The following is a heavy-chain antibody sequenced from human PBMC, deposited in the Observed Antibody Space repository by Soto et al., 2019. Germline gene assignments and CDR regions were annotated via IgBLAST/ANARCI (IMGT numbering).Heavy chain of an antibody. CDR2: VNSSGSIT. V-gene: IGHV3-23*01. Sequence: EVQLLESGGDLVQPGGSLRLSCAASGFTFSTYDMSWVRKAPGKGLEWVSSVNSSGSITYYADSVKGRFTISRDNSKNTLYLQMSSLGAADTAVYHCARRDCGSGRNCEFGAPAFAYWGQGNLVTVTS. CDR1: GFTFSTYD. J-gene: IGHJ4*02. CDR3: ARRDCGSGRNCEFGAPAFAY. D-gene: IGHD2-21*01.